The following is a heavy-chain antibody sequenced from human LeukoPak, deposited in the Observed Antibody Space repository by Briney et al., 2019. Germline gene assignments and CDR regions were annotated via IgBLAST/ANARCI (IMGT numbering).Heavy chain of an antibody. CDR2: ITGDGSST. CDR3: ARSNWPYYFDY. D-gene: IGHD1-1*01. V-gene: IGHV3-74*01. J-gene: IGHJ4*02. Sequence: PGGSLRLSCAASEFTFSNYWMHWVRRAPGKGLVWVSWITGDGSSTRYADSVKGRFTISRDNAKNTLYLQVNSLRAEDTAVYYCARSNWPYYFDYWGQGALVTVSS. CDR1: EFTFSNYW.